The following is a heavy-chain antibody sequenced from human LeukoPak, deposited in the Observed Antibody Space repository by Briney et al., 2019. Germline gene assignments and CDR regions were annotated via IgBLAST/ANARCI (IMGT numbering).Heavy chain of an antibody. CDR2: ISTTSLNT. CDR1: GFTFSSYA. V-gene: IGHV3-23*01. Sequence: PGGSLRLSCAASGFTFSSYAMNWVRQAPGKGLQWVSVISTTSLNTYYADSVKGRFTISRDNSKNTLYLQMSSLRVDDTAVYYCGRDGDNRWFDFWGQGTLVTVSS. D-gene: IGHD2-15*01. J-gene: IGHJ4*02. CDR3: GRDGDNRWFDF.